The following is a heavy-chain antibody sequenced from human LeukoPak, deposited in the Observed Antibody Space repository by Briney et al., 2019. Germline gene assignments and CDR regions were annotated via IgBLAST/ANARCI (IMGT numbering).Heavy chain of an antibody. CDR3: ARGLGYSSGWYNY. CDR1: GGSISSHY. V-gene: IGHV4-59*11. D-gene: IGHD6-19*01. J-gene: IGHJ4*02. CDR2: IYYSGST. Sequence: PSETLSLTCTVSGGSISSHYWSWIRQPPGKGLEWIGYIYYSGSTNYNPSLKSRVTISVDTSKNQFSLKLSSVTAADTAVYYCARGLGYSSGWYNYWGQGTLVTVSS.